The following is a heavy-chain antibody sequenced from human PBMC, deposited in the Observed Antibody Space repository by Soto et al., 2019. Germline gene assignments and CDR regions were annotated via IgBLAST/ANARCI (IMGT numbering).Heavy chain of an antibody. CDR3: ARHRTTSGLPGGWFDP. V-gene: IGHV4-39*01. J-gene: IGHJ5*02. CDR1: GGSISSSSYY. CDR2: IYYSGDT. Sequence: QLQLQESGPGLVKPSETLSLTCTVSGGSISSSSYYWGWIRQPPGKGLEWIGSIYYSGDTYYNPSLKSRVTISVDTSKNQFSLKLSSVTAADTALYYCARHRTTSGLPGGWFDPWGQGTLVTVSS. D-gene: IGHD7-27*01.